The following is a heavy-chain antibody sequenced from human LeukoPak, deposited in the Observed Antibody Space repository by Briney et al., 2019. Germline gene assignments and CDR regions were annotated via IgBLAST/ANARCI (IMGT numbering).Heavy chain of an antibody. D-gene: IGHD3-10*01. CDR1: GYTFTGYY. CDR2: INPSGGST. Sequence: ASVKVSCKASGYTFTGYYMHWVRQAPGQGLEWLGNINPSGGSTSNAQKFQGRVTMTRDTSTSTVYMELSSLRSEDTAVYYCARDWEYYGSGSFSGGFDYWGQGTLVTVSS. J-gene: IGHJ4*02. V-gene: IGHV1-46*01. CDR3: ARDWEYYGSGSFSGGFDY.